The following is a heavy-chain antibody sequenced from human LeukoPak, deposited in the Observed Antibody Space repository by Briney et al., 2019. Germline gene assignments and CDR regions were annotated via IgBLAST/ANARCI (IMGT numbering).Heavy chain of an antibody. CDR2: INHSGST. CDR1: GGSFSGYY. V-gene: IGHV4-34*01. Sequence: SETLSLTCAVYGGSFSGYYWSWIRQPPGKGLEWIGEINHSGSTNYNPSLKSRVTISVDTSKNQFSLKLTSVTAADTAVYYCARGPGYSYGSSYYYMDVWGKGATVTVSS. D-gene: IGHD5-18*01. CDR3: ARGPGYSYGSSYYYMDV. J-gene: IGHJ6*03.